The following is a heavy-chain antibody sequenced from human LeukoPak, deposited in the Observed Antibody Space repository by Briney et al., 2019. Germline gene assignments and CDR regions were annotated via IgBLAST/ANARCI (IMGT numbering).Heavy chain of an antibody. CDR3: ARTYYDRVSGSFRHDTFEI. CDR1: GASVSSGSYF. J-gene: IGHJ3*02. D-gene: IGHD3-16*02. Sequence: SETLSLTCSVSGASVSSGSYFWNWIRQPAGKGLEWLGRIYTSGYTNYNPSLRSRVTISLDTSKSQFSLKLTAVTAADMAIYFCARTYYDRVSGSFRHDTFEIWGQGTLITVSS. V-gene: IGHV4-61*02. CDR2: IYTSGYT.